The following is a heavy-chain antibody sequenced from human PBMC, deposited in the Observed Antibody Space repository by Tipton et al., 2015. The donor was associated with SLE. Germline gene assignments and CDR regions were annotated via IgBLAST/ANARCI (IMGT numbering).Heavy chain of an antibody. CDR1: GFTFSSYA. CDR3: ARDSYGMDV. Sequence: SLRLSCAASGFTFSSYAMSWVRQAPGKGLEWVSVIYSGGSSTYYADSVKGRFTISRDNSKNTLYLQMNSLRAEDTAVYYCARDSYGMDVWGQGTTVTVSS. V-gene: IGHV3-23*03. CDR2: IYSGGSST. J-gene: IGHJ6*02.